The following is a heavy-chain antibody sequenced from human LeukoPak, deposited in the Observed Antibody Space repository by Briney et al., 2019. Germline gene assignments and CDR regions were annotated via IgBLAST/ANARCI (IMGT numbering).Heavy chain of an antibody. J-gene: IGHJ4*02. CDR3: ARLSRDGYNWVFDY. CDR1: GGTFSSYA. CDR2: IIPIFGTA. Sequence: ASVKVSCKASGGTFSSYAISWVRQAPGQGLEWMGGIIPIFGTANYAQKFQGRVTITADESTSTAYMELSRLRSDDTAVYYCARLSRDGYNWVFDYWGQGTLVTVSS. D-gene: IGHD5-24*01. V-gene: IGHV1-69*01.